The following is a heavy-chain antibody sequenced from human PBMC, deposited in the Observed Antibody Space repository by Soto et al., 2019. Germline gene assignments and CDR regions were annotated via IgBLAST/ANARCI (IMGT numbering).Heavy chain of an antibody. D-gene: IGHD2-8*01. J-gene: IGHJ4*02. CDR2: INPGGSIT. CDR1: GFTFSSYW. Sequence: EEQLVESGGGLVQPGGSLRLSCAASGFTFSSYWMHWVRQAPGKGLMWVSRINPGGSITAYADSVKGRFTISRDNAKNTLYQQMITLRSDDTAVYYCARVPTGKYGVWNYWGQGTLVTVSS. V-gene: IGHV3-74*01. CDR3: ARVPTGKYGVWNY.